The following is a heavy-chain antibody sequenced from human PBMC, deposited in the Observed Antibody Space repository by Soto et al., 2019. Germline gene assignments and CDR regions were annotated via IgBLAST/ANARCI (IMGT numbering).Heavy chain of an antibody. Sequence: ASVPVSCKASGYTFSDKYIHWVRQAPGQGREWMGWINPNSGATSSAQTLQGRVTLTRDTSISTAYMELTRLSTDDTAGYYCARVHCSCAICQLFDYWGQGTLVTVSS. V-gene: IGHV1-2*02. CDR1: GYTFSDKY. J-gene: IGHJ4*02. CDR2: INPNSGAT. CDR3: ARVHCSCAICQLFDY. D-gene: IGHD2-15*01.